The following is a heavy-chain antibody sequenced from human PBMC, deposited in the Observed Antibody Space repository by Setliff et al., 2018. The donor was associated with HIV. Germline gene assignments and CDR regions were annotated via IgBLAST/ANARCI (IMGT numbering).Heavy chain of an antibody. V-gene: IGHV5-51*01. D-gene: IGHD6-19*01. CDR2: IYPGDSEI. CDR1: GYSFTSYW. J-gene: IGHJ4*02. CDR3: ARDLHGLFSSAWGFDF. Sequence: GESLKISCEASGYSFTSYWIGWVRQLPGKGLEWMGIIYPGDSEIGYSPSFQGQVTISADKSISTAYLQWSSLKASDTAIYYCARDLHGLFSSAWGFDFWGQGTLVTVSS.